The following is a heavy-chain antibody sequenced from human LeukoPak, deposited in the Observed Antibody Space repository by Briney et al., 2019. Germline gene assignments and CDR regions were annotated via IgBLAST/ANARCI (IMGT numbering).Heavy chain of an antibody. V-gene: IGHV3-30*02. CDR2: IRYDGSNK. D-gene: IGHD5-18*01. CDR3: AKDKIQLWLLNGRMPWFDP. CDR1: GFTFSSYW. J-gene: IGHJ5*02. Sequence: PGGSLRLSCAASGFTFSSYWMSWVRQAPGKGLEWVAFIRYDGSNKYYADSVKGRFTISRDNSKNTLYLQMNSLRAEDTAVYYCAKDKIQLWLLNGRMPWFDPWGQGTLVTVSS.